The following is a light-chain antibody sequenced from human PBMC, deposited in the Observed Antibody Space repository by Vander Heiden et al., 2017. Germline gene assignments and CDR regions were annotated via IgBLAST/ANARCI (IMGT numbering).Light chain of an antibody. Sequence: IAMTQSPSSLAAYAGDRVTITCRASQDISNYLNWYQQKPGKAPKLLIYDASTLQTGVPSRFSGSGSGTDFTFTISSLQPEDIATYDCQQYDNLPQTFGHGTKVDIK. CDR2: DAS. J-gene: IGKJ3*01. CDR1: QDISNY. CDR3: QQYDNLPQT. V-gene: IGKV1-33*01.